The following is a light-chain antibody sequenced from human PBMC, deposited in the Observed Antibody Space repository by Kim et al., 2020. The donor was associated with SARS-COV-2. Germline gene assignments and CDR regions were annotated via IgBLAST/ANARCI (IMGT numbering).Light chain of an antibody. J-gene: IGKJ1*01. CDR2: KAS. CDR3: QQYNSYSRT. Sequence: DIQMTQSPSTLSASVGDRVTISCRASQSISTWLAWYQQKPGKAPKLLFYKASNLESGVPSRFSGSGSGAEFTLTISSLQPDDFATYYCQQYNSYSRTFGQGTKVDIK. CDR1: QSISTW. V-gene: IGKV1-5*03.